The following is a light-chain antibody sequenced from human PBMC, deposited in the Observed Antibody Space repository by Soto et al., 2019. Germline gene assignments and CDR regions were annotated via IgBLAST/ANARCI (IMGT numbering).Light chain of an antibody. J-gene: IGLJ2*01. V-gene: IGLV3-21*02. CDR2: GDS. CDR3: QVWHIISDHVV. Sequence: SYELTQPPSVSVAPGQTARITCEGNNIGSKSVHWYQHKPGQAPVLVVYGDSDRPSGTPERFSGSDSGNTATLTIGGVEAGDEADYYCQVWHIISDHVVFGGGTKVTVL. CDR1: NIGSKS.